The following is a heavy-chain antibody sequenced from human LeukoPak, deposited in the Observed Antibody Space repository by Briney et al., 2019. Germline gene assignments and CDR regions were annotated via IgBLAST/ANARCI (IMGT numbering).Heavy chain of an antibody. Sequence: GGSLRLSCAASGFTFSSYGMSWVRQAPGKGLEWVSAISGSGGSTYYADSVKGRFTISRDNSKNTLYLQMNSLRAEDTAVYYCAKDRPRTYYDILTGCYIVSSFDYWGQGTLVTVSS. J-gene: IGHJ4*02. CDR1: GFTFSSYG. V-gene: IGHV3-23*01. D-gene: IGHD3-9*01. CDR3: AKDRPRTYYDILTGCYIVSSFDY. CDR2: ISGSGGST.